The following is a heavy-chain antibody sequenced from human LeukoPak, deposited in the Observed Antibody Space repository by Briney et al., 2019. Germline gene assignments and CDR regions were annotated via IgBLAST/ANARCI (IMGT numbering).Heavy chain of an antibody. CDR1: GFTFSSYS. CDR2: IYSGGSPI. Sequence: PGGSLRLSCAASGFTFSSYSMNWVRQAPGKGLEWVSYIYSGGSPIYYADSVKGRFTISRDNAKNSLYLQMNSLRDEDTAVYYCTRDPEALDYWGQGALVTVSS. J-gene: IGHJ4*02. V-gene: IGHV3-48*02. CDR3: TRDPEALDY.